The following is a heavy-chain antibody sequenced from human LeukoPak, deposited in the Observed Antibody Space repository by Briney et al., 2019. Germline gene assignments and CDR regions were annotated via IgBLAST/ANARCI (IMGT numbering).Heavy chain of an antibody. CDR3: AKSQDTAMVGYFDY. Sequence: GGSLRLSCAASGFTFSSYGMHWVRQAPGKGREWVAFIRYDGSNKYYADSVKGRFTISRDNSKNTLYLQMNSLRAEDTAVYYCAKSQDTAMVGYFDYWGQGTLVTVSS. D-gene: IGHD5-18*01. J-gene: IGHJ4*02. CDR2: IRYDGSNK. CDR1: GFTFSSYG. V-gene: IGHV3-30*02.